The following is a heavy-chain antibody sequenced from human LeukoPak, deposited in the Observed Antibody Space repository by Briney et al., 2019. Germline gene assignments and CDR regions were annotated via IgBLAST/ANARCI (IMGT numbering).Heavy chain of an antibody. CDR1: GFTFSNYG. CDR2: ISSNGGGT. CDR3: VRRHDYGDY. J-gene: IGHJ4*02. Sequence: GGSLRLCYSVSGFTFSNYGMHWVRQAPGKGLEYVSAISSNGGGTYYADSVKGRFTISRDNSKDTLYLQMNSLRGEDTAVYYCVRRHDYGDYWGQGTLVTVSS. V-gene: IGHV3-64D*08. D-gene: IGHD4-17*01.